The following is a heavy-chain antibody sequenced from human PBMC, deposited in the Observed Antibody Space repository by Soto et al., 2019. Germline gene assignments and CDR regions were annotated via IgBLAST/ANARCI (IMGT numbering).Heavy chain of an antibody. D-gene: IGHD3-10*01. V-gene: IGHV4-31*03. CDR1: GGSISSGGYY. CDR3: ARGYYYGGYYYYMDV. Sequence: QVQLQESGPGLVKPSQTLSLTCTVSGGSISSGGYYWSWIRQHPGKGLEWIGYIYYSGSTYYNPSLKSRVTISVDTSKNQFSLKLSSVTAADTAVYYWARGYYYGGYYYYMDVWGKGTTVTVSS. CDR2: IYYSGST. J-gene: IGHJ6*03.